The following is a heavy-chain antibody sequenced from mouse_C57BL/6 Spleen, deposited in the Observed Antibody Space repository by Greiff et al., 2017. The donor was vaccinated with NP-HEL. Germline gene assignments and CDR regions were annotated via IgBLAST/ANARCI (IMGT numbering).Heavy chain of an antibody. CDR3: ARPTYYDYDDVPFAY. J-gene: IGHJ3*01. CDR2: FHPYNDDT. D-gene: IGHD2-4*01. V-gene: IGHV1-47*01. CDR1: GYTFTTYP. Sequence: QVTLKESGAELVKPGASVKMSCKASGYTFTTYPIEWMKQNHGKSLEWIGNFHPYNDDTKYNEKFKGKATLTVEKSSSTVYLELSRLTSDDSAVYYCARPTYYDYDDVPFAYWGQGTLVTVSA.